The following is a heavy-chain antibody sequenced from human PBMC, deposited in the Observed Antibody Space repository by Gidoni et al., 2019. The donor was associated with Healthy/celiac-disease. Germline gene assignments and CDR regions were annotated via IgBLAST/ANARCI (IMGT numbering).Heavy chain of an antibody. V-gene: IGHV1-69*04. CDR2: IIPILGIA. CDR3: ARGANDSPMRN. D-gene: IGHD1-1*01. CDR1: GGTFSSYA. J-gene: IGHJ4*02. Sequence: QLHLVQSGAAVTKPGSSVKVSCNASGGTFSSYAIRWVRQAPGQGLAWMGRIIPILGIANYAQKFQGRVTITADKSTSTAYMELSSLRSEDTAVYYCARGANDSPMRNWGQGTLVTVSS.